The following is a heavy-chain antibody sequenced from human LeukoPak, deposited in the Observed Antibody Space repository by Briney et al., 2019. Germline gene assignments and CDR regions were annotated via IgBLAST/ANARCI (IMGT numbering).Heavy chain of an antibody. D-gene: IGHD1-26*01. CDR3: AIMGAAKFDY. J-gene: IGHJ4*02. Sequence: GGSLRLSCTASGFTVSGGNWMTWVRQAPGKGLPWVANIKPDGGEKYFGVSVKGRVTISRDNANNSVYLQMDSLRVEATAVYYCAIMGAAKFDYWGQGPLVTVSS. CDR2: IKPDGGEK. CDR1: GFTVSGGNW. V-gene: IGHV3-7*01.